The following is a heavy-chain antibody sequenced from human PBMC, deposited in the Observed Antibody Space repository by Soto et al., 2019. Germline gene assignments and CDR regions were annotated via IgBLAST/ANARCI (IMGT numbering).Heavy chain of an antibody. J-gene: IGHJ4*02. CDR2: VNPSGGHT. V-gene: IGHV1-46*01. D-gene: IGHD2-21*02. CDR1: GDTFTDYY. Sequence: QVQLMQSGAEVKKPGASVKVSCKASGDTFTDYYIHWVRQAPGQGLEWMGTVNPSGGHTTYAQHFLGRVTITGDTSTXTLSMELTSLTSDDTAVYYCARGGHVVVVTAALDYWGQGTLVTVSS. CDR3: ARGGHVVVVTAALDY.